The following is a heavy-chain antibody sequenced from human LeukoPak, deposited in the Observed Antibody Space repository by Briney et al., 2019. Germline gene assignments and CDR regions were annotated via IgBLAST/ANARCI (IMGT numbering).Heavy chain of an antibody. Sequence: SETLSLTCTVSGGSISSSSYYWGWIRQPPGKGLEWIGSIYYSGSTYYNPSLKSRVTISVDTSKNQFSLKLSSVTAADTAVYYCARQDFWSGYYFDPWGQGTPVTVSS. CDR1: GGSISSSSYY. D-gene: IGHD3-3*01. CDR2: IYYSGST. J-gene: IGHJ5*02. CDR3: ARQDFWSGYYFDP. V-gene: IGHV4-39*01.